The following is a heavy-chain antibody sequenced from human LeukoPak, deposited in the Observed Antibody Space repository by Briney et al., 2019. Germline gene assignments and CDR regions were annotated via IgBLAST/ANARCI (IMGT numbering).Heavy chain of an antibody. CDR1: GGSISSYY. D-gene: IGHD3-22*01. J-gene: IGHJ5*02. CDR2: IHYTGST. V-gene: IGHV4-59*01. CDR3: ARLTDSSAYKGWFDP. Sequence: PSETLSLTCTVSGGSISSYYWSWIRQPPGKGLEWIGYIHYTGSTNRSPSLKSRVTISIDTSKNQFSLKLTSVTAADTAVYYCARLTDSSAYKGWFDPWGQGILVTVSS.